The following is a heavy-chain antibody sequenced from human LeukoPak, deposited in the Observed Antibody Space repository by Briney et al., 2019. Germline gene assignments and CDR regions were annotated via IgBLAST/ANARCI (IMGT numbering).Heavy chain of an antibody. CDR3: ASLAPGARYCSGGSCYVLIAFDI. Sequence: GGSLRLSCAASGFTFSSYSMNWVRQAPGKGLEWVSSISSSSSYIYYADSVKGRFTISRDNAKNSLYLQMNSLRAEDTAVYYCASLAPGARYCSGGSCYVLIAFDIWGQGTMVTVSS. CDR1: GFTFSSYS. CDR2: ISSSSSYI. J-gene: IGHJ3*02. V-gene: IGHV3-21*01. D-gene: IGHD2-15*01.